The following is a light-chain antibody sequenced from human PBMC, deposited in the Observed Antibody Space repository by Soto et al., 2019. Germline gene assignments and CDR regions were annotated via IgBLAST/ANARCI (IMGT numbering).Light chain of an antibody. Sequence: QSALTQPASVSGSPGQSITISCPGTRSTVGPYNYGSGFQQYPGKAPKLLIYEVSYRPSGVSVRFSGSKSGNTASLTISGLQAEDEADFYCSSFTSSSTWVFGGGTKLTVL. V-gene: IGLV2-14*01. CDR1: RSTVGPYNY. J-gene: IGLJ3*02. CDR2: EVS. CDR3: SSFTSSSTWV.